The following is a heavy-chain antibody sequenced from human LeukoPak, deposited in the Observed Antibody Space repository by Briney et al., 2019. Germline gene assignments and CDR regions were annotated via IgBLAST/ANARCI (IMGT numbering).Heavy chain of an antibody. J-gene: IGHJ6*03. CDR1: GGSISSYY. D-gene: IGHD6-13*01. CDR3: ARGQKQLVLVYYYYYMDV. V-gene: IGHV4-59*12. Sequence: PSETLSLTCTVSGGSISSYYWSWIRQPPGKGLEWIGYIYYSGSTNYNPSLKSRVTISVDTSKNQFSLKLNSVTAADTAVYYCARGQKQLVLVYYYYYMDVWGKGTTVTISS. CDR2: IYYSGST.